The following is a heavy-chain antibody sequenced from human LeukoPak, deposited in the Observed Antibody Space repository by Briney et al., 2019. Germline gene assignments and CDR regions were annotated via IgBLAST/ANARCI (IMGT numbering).Heavy chain of an antibody. J-gene: IGHJ4*02. CDR3: ASYTSSSAHSN. Sequence: GGSLRLSCAASGFTFSSYSMNWLRQAPGRGLEWVSAISGGGAYTYYADSVKGRFTISGDYSKNTLYLQMNGLRAEDTAVYYCASYTSSSAHSNWGQGTLVTVSS. CDR2: ISGGGAYT. CDR1: GFTFSSYS. D-gene: IGHD6-6*01. V-gene: IGHV3-23*01.